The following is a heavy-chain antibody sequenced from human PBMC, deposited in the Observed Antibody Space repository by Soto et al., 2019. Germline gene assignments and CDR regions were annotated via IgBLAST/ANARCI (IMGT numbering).Heavy chain of an antibody. J-gene: IGHJ5*02. Sequence: QVQLVQSGAEVKKPGSSVKVSCKASGGTFSSYAISWVRQAPGQGLEWMGGIIPIFGTANYAQKFQGRVTITADESTSTAYMGLSSLRSEDTAVYYCARVGYIVATSINWFDPWGQGTLVTVSS. V-gene: IGHV1-69*01. CDR3: ARVGYIVATSINWFDP. CDR2: IIPIFGTA. D-gene: IGHD5-12*01. CDR1: GGTFSSYA.